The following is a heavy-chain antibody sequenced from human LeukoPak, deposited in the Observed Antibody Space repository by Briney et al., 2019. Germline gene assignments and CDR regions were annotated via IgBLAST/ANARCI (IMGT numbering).Heavy chain of an antibody. J-gene: IGHJ3*02. CDR1: GFTFSSYG. CDR2: IWYDGSNK. CDR3: AREGYYDSSGYYFLDI. Sequence: GGSLGLSCAASGFTFSSYGMHWVRQAPGKGLEWVAVIWYDGSNKYYADSVKGRFTISRDNSKNTLYLQMNSLRAEDAAVYYCAREGYYDSSGYYFLDIWGQGTMVTVSS. D-gene: IGHD3-22*01. V-gene: IGHV3-33*08.